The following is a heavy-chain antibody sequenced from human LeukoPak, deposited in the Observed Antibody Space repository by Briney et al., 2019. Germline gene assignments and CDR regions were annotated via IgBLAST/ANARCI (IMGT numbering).Heavy chain of an antibody. J-gene: IGHJ5*02. Sequence: SETLSLTCAVSGGSISSSNWWNWVRQPPGKGLEWIGEIHHGGSTHYNPSLKSRVTISVDTSKNQFSLKLTSVTAADTAVYFCARGGYYGSGNDFRFDPWGQGTLVTVSS. V-gene: IGHV4-4*02. CDR1: GGSISSSNW. CDR2: IHHGGST. CDR3: ARGGYYGSGNDFRFDP. D-gene: IGHD3-10*01.